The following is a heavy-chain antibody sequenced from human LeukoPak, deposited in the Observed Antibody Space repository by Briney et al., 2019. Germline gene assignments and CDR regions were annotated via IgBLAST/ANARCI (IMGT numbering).Heavy chain of an antibody. V-gene: IGHV3-23*01. J-gene: IGHJ6*03. CDR2: ISDSGYYI. CDR3: ARDGSWGDYQFYFYMDV. Sequence: AGGSLRLSCEASGFTFGSFAMSWVRQAPGKGLEWLSGISDSGYYIYYADSVKGRFTISRDNSKNTLYIEMNSLRAEDTAVYYCARDGSWGDYQFYFYMDVWGKGTTVTVSS. CDR1: GFTFGSFA. D-gene: IGHD2-2*01.